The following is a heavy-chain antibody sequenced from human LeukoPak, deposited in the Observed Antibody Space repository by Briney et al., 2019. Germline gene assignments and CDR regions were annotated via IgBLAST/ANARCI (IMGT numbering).Heavy chain of an antibody. D-gene: IGHD1-14*01. CDR1: GYSFTRYW. CDR2: IYPRDSDT. J-gene: IGHJ3*02. CDR3: ARHVTTASAARGFDI. V-gene: IGHV5-51*01. Sequence: GESLKISCKGSGYSFTRYWIGWVRQMPGKGLEWMGIIYPRDSDTRYSPSFQGQVTISADKSINTAYLQWSGLKASDTAVYYCARHVTTASAARGFDIWGQGTMVTVSS.